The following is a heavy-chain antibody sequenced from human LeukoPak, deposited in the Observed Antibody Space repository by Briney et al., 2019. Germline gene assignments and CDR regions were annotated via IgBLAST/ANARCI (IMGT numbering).Heavy chain of an antibody. CDR2: IYHSGST. V-gene: IGHV4-30-2*01. Sequence: SETLSLTCTVSGGSISSGGYYWSWIRQPPGKGLEWIGYIYHSGSTYYNPSLKSRVTISVDRSKNQFSLKLSSVTAADTAVYYCARGYRSSTSSVTYYYYYMDVWGKGTTVTVSS. CDR1: GGSISSGGYY. J-gene: IGHJ6*03. CDR3: ARGYRSSTSSVTYYYYYMDV. D-gene: IGHD2-2*01.